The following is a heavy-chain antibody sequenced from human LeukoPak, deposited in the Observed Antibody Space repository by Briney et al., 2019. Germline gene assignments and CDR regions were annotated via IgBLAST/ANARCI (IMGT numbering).Heavy chain of an antibody. Sequence: ASVKVSCKASGYTFTSYYMHWVRQAPGQGLEWMGIINPSGGSTSYAQKFQGRVTMTRDTSTSTVYMELSSLRSEDTAVYYCARVAVPVNAGTGFYYYYYMDVWGKGTTVTVSS. D-gene: IGHD6-13*01. J-gene: IGHJ6*03. CDR1: GYTFTSYY. CDR2: INPSGGST. CDR3: ARVAVPVNAGTGFYYYYYMDV. V-gene: IGHV1-46*01.